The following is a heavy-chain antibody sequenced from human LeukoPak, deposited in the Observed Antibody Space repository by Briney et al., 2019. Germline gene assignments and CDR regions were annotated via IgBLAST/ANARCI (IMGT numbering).Heavy chain of an antibody. CDR2: MNPNSGNT. CDR1: GYTFTSYD. V-gene: IGHV1-8*01. CDR3: ARGHGLLWFGESQFDY. D-gene: IGHD3-10*01. J-gene: IGHJ4*02. Sequence: ASVKVSRKASGYTFTSYDINWVRQATGQGLEWMGWMNPNSGNTGYAQKFQGRVTMTRNTSISTAYMELSSLRSEDTAVYYCARGHGLLWFGESQFDYWGQGTLVTVSS.